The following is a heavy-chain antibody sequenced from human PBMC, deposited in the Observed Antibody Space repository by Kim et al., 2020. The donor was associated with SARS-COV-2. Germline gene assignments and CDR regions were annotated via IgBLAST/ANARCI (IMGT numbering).Heavy chain of an antibody. D-gene: IGHD4-17*01. CDR3: ARDSRGDYYYSMDV. J-gene: IGHJ6*02. V-gene: IGHV3-21*01. Sequence: ADSVKGRLTISKNNANNSLYLQMNSLRAEDTAVYYCARDSRGDYYYSMDVWGQGTTVTVSS.